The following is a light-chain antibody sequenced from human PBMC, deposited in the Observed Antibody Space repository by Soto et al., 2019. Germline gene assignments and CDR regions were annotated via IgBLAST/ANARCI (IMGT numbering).Light chain of an antibody. CDR3: QQRSNWPPT. CDR2: DAS. J-gene: IGKJ2*01. CDR1: QSVSSY. V-gene: IGKV3-11*01. Sequence: EIVLTQSPATLSLSPGERATLSCRASQSVSSYLAWYQQKPGQAPRLLIYDASNRATSIPARFSGSGSGTDFTLTISSLEPEDSAVYYCQQRSNWPPTFGQGTKLESK.